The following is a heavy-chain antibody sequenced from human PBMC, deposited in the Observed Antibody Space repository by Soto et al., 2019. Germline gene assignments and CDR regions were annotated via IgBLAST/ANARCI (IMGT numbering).Heavy chain of an antibody. Sequence: GGSLRLSCAAFGFTFSSYSMSWVREAPWKGLEWVSGFRGSGDDGTTYYADSVKGRFTIPRDNSKNMLFLQMNSLRAEDTAIYYCAKKVNSGSGSQYFDYWGQGP. CDR2: FRGSGDDGTT. V-gene: IGHV3-23*01. D-gene: IGHD3-10*01. J-gene: IGHJ4*02. CDR3: AKKVNSGSGSQYFDY. CDR1: GFTFSSYS.